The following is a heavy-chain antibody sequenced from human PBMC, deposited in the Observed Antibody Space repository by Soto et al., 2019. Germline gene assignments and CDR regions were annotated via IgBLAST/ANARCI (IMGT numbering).Heavy chain of an antibody. V-gene: IGHV4-34*01. Sequence: SETLSLTCAVYGGSFSGYFWSWFRQPPGKGLEWIGEINHSGGTYYNPSLKSRVTISVDTSKNQFSLKLSSVTAADTAVYYCAVLRGVSEYYYYGMDVWGQGTTVTVSS. CDR3: AVLRGVSEYYYYGMDV. CDR2: INHSGGT. J-gene: IGHJ6*02. D-gene: IGHD3-10*01. CDR1: GGSFSGYF.